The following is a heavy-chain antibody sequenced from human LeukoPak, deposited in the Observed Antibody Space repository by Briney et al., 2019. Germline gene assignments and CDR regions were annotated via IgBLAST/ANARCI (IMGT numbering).Heavy chain of an antibody. CDR2: IKEDGSKI. Sequence: GGSLRLSCAASGFRFSNYWMSWVRQAPGKGLEWVANIKEDGSKIYYVDSVKGQFIISRDNAENSVYLQMDSLTAEDTAIYYCARIGYSSSSFDYWGRGTLVTVSS. D-gene: IGHD6-6*01. J-gene: IGHJ4*02. V-gene: IGHV3-7*01. CDR3: ARIGYSSSSFDY. CDR1: GFRFSNYW.